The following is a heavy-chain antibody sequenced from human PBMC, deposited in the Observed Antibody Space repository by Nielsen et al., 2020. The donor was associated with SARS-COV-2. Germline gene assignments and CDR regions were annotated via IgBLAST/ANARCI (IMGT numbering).Heavy chain of an antibody. V-gene: IGHV5-51*01. CDR3: ARREQLVWDNWFDP. CDR1: GYSFTSYW. Sequence: KVSCKGSGYSFTSYWIGWVRQMPGKGLEWMGIIYPGDSDTRYSPSFQGQVTISADKSISTAYLQWSSLKASDTAMYYCARREQLVWDNWFDPWGQGTRVTVPS. J-gene: IGHJ5*02. CDR2: IYPGDSDT. D-gene: IGHD6-6*01.